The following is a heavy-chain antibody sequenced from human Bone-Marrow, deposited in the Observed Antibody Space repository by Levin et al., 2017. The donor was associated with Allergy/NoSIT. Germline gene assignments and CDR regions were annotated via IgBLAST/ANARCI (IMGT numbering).Heavy chain of an antibody. V-gene: IGHV1-2*06. J-gene: IGHJ2*01. CDR1: GYTFTGHY. Sequence: PGASVKVSCKASGYTFTGHYMDWVRQAPGQGLEWVGRINPNSGDTNYAQKFQGRVTMTRDTSISTAYMEVSRLRSDDTAVYYCAREAANGNNWYFDLWGRGTLVTVSS. CDR3: AREAANGNNWYFDL. D-gene: IGHD6-13*01. CDR2: INPNSGDT.